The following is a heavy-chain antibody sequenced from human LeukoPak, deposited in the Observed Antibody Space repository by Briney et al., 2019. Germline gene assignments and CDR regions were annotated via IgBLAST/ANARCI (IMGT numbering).Heavy chain of an antibody. Sequence: GGSLRLSCGASGFTVRSSYMSWVRQAPGKGLEWFSVIYSGGSTYYADSVKGRFTISRDNSKNTLYLQMNSLRAEDTAVYYCARDRSSPYGMDVWGQGTTVTVSS. J-gene: IGHJ6*02. V-gene: IGHV3-53*01. CDR3: ARDRSSPYGMDV. D-gene: IGHD6-19*01. CDR1: GFTVRSSY. CDR2: IYSGGST.